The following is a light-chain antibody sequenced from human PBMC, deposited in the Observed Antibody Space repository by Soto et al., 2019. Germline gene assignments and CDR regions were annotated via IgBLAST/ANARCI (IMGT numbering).Light chain of an antibody. CDR1: QSVSNNY. J-gene: IGKJ2*01. Sequence: EVVLTQSPGTLSLSPGERATLSCRASQSVSNNYFAWYQQKPGQAPRLLIFGSSDRATGIPDRFSGSGSGTDFTLTISRLEPEDFAVYYCKQYGSSPPYTFGQGTKMKIK. V-gene: IGKV3-20*01. CDR2: GSS. CDR3: KQYGSSPPYT.